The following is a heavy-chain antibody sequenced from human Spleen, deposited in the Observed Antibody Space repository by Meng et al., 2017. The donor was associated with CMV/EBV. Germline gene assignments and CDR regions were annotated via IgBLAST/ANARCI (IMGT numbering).Heavy chain of an antibody. Sequence: GKSLKISCAASGFTFNSYAMNWVRQAPGKGLEWVSGLSGSGVMTYSADSMKGRFTISRDNSRNTLYLQMDNLRAEDTAVYYCAKDQTPGGDYQQFSHFWSWSFDLWGRGTLVTVSS. D-gene: IGHD2-2*01. CDR3: AKDQTPGGDYQQFSHFWSWSFDL. CDR2: LSGSGVMT. V-gene: IGHV3-23*01. J-gene: IGHJ2*01. CDR1: GFTFNSYA.